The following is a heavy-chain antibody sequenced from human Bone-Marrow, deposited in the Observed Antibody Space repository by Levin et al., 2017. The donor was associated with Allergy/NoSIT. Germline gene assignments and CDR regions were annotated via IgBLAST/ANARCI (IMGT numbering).Heavy chain of an antibody. V-gene: IGHV3-23*01. CDR2: ISAGGGRT. CDR3: AKDVTARPRWFDP. D-gene: IGHD6-6*01. CDR1: GFSFSNYA. Sequence: CAASGFSFSNYAMNWVRQVPGKGLEWVSAISAGGGRTYYADSVKGRLTISRDNSKNTLYLQMNSLRAEDTAVYYCAKDVTARPRWFDPWGQGTLVTVSS. J-gene: IGHJ5*02.